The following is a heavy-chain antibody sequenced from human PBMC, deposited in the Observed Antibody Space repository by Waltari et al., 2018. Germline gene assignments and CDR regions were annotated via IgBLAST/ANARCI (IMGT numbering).Heavy chain of an antibody. CDR3: AKVKYGAYGMDV. J-gene: IGHJ6*02. CDR1: GGSFSGYY. Sequence: QVQLQQWGAGLLKPSETLSLTCAVYGGSFSGYYWSWIRQPPGTGLEWIGYIYTSGSTNYNPSLKSRVTISVDTSKNQFSLKLSSVTAADTAVYYCAKVKYGAYGMDVWGQGTTVTVSS. D-gene: IGHD2-2*01. V-gene: IGHV4-34*01. CDR2: IYTSGST.